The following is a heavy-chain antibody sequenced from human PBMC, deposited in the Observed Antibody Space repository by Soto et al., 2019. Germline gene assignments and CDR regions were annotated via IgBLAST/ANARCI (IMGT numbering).Heavy chain of an antibody. V-gene: IGHV4-34*01. CDR2: INQSGST. D-gene: IGHD6-13*01. CDR3: ARTYSSSWSPFDY. Sequence: QVQLQQWGAGLLKPSETLSLTCAVYGGSFSGSYWSWIRQPPGKGLEWIGEINQSGSTNYNPSLKRRVTISVDTSKNQFSLKLGSVTAADTAVYYCARTYSSSWSPFDYWGQGTLVTVSS. CDR1: GGSFSGSY. J-gene: IGHJ4*02.